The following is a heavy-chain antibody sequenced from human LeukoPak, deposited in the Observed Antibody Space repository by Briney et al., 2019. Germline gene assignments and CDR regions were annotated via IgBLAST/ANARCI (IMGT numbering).Heavy chain of an antibody. D-gene: IGHD3-9*01. Sequence: SETLSLTCAVYGGSFSGYYWSWIRQPPGKWLEWIGEINNSGSTNYNPSLKRRVTISVDTSKNQFSLKLSAVTAADTAVYYCARGNFDYGALGGYYYGMDVWGQGTTVTVSS. CDR1: GGSFSGYY. CDR2: INNSGST. J-gene: IGHJ6*02. CDR3: ARGNFDYGALGGYYYGMDV. V-gene: IGHV4-34*01.